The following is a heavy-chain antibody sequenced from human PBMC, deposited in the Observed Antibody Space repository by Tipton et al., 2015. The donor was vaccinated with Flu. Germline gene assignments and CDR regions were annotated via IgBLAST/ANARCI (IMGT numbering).Heavy chain of an antibody. Sequence: SGFTFSRYPMHWVRQVPGKGLEWLGVVSNDGSNEKYADSLKGRFIISRDNSKNTLYLQMNTLRVEDTAVYYCARVSQNVAGTLVYWGQGTLVTVSS. CDR2: VSNDGSNE. V-gene: IGHV3-30-3*01. CDR1: GFTFSRYP. CDR3: ARVSQNVAGTLVY. J-gene: IGHJ4*02. D-gene: IGHD6-19*01.